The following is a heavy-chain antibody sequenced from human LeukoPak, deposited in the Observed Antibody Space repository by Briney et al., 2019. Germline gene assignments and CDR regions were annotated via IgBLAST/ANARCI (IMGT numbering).Heavy chain of an antibody. V-gene: IGHV4-39*01. J-gene: IGHJ4*02. CDR1: GGSISSSGFY. D-gene: IGHD4-17*01. Sequence: TSETLSLTCTVSGGSISSSGFYWGWIRQPPGKGLEWIGSIYDSGGTYYNPSLKSRATISVNMSNNQFSLKLSSVTAADTAVYYCARHDYGDKNFDYWGQGTLVTVSS. CDR3: ARHDYGDKNFDY. CDR2: IYDSGGT.